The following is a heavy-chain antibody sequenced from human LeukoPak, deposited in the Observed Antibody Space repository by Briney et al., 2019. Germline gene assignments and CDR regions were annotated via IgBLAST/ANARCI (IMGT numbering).Heavy chain of an antibody. J-gene: IGHJ4*02. Sequence: SETLSLTCTVSGGSISSSSYYWGWIRQPPGKGLEWTGSIYYSGSTYYNPSLKSRVTISVDTSKNQFSLKLSSVTAADTAVYYCASPRIVGAANWGQGTLVTVSS. D-gene: IGHD1-26*01. CDR2: IYYSGST. CDR1: GGSISSSSYY. CDR3: ASPRIVGAAN. V-gene: IGHV4-39*01.